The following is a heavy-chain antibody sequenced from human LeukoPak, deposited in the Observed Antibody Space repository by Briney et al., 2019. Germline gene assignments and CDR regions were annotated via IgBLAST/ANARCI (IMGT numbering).Heavy chain of an antibody. CDR1: GGSISSYY. CDR3: ARGGRVVVIKSDYYYYYMDV. V-gene: IGHV4-4*07. J-gene: IGHJ6*03. Sequence: SETLSLTCTVSGGSISSYYWSWIRQPAGKGLEWIGRIYISGSTNYNPSLKSRVTMSVDTSKNQFSLKLTSVTAADTAVYYCARGGRVVVIKSDYYYYYMDVWGKGTTVTVSS. D-gene: IGHD3-22*01. CDR2: IYISGST.